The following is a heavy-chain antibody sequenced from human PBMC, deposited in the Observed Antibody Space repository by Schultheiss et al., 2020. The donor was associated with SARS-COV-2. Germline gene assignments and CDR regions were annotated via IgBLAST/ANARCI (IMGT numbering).Heavy chain of an antibody. J-gene: IGHJ6*02. D-gene: IGHD3-22*01. Sequence: GGSLRLSCAASGFTFSSYAMHWVRQAPGKGLEWVSYISSSSSTIYYADSVKGRFTISRDNAKNSLYLQMNSLRAEDTAVYYCARDSIGSSGYYYSLFHYYYYGMDVWGQGTTVTVSS. CDR2: ISSSSSTI. CDR3: ARDSIGSSGYYYSLFHYYYYGMDV. V-gene: IGHV3-48*04. CDR1: GFTFSSYA.